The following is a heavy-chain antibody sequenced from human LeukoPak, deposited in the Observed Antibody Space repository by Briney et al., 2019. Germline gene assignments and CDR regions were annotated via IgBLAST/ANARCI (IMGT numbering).Heavy chain of an antibody. CDR3: ARAVVITFGGVIGDYFDS. V-gene: IGHV1-2*02. CDR1: GYRFTGYY. Sequence: ASVKVSCKASGYRFTGYYIHWVRQAPGQGLEWMGWVNPPSGGTKYAQNFQGRVTMTRDTSSSTAYMEVRRLTSDDTAVYYCARAVVITFGGVIGDYFDSWGQGTLVTVSS. CDR2: VNPPSGGT. J-gene: IGHJ4*02. D-gene: IGHD3-16*02.